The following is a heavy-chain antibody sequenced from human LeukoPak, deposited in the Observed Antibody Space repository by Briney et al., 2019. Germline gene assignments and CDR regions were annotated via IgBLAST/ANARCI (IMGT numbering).Heavy chain of an antibody. D-gene: IGHD3-3*01. Sequence: PSETLSLTCTVSGGSISSSSYYWGWIRQPPGKGLEWIGRIYYSGSTYYNPSLKSRVTISVDTSKNQFSLKLSSVTAADTAVYYCARFPYYDFWSGYLRGAFDIWGQGTMVTVSS. CDR2: IYYSGST. CDR3: ARFPYYDFWSGYLRGAFDI. V-gene: IGHV4-39*01. CDR1: GGSISSSSYY. J-gene: IGHJ3*02.